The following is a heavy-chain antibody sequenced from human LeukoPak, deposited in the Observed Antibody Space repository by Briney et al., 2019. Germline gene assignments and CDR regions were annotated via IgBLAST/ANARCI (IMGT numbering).Heavy chain of an antibody. CDR2: ISGSGDST. J-gene: IGHJ6*03. CDR1: GFTFTSYG. Sequence: GGSLRLSCAASGFTFTSYGMNWVRQAPGKGLEWVSVISGSGDSTYYADSVKGRFTISRDNSKNTLSLQMNSLRAEDTAVYYCAKLYGSGSYYNGNYYYYYMNVWGKGTTATISS. D-gene: IGHD3-10*01. V-gene: IGHV3-23*01. CDR3: AKLYGSGSYYNGNYYYYYMNV.